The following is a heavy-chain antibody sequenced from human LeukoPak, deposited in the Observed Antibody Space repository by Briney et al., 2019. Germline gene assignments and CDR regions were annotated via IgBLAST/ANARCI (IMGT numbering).Heavy chain of an antibody. Sequence: PGGSLRLSCATSGFTFSNFWMHWVRHAPGKGLVWVSRINHDGSNTNYADSVKGRFTLSRDNAENTLYLQMNSLRAEDTALYYCARDSGWLRYHDWGQGALVTVSS. D-gene: IGHD5-12*01. V-gene: IGHV3-74*01. CDR3: ARDSGWLRYHD. CDR1: GFTFSNFW. CDR2: INHDGSNT. J-gene: IGHJ4*02.